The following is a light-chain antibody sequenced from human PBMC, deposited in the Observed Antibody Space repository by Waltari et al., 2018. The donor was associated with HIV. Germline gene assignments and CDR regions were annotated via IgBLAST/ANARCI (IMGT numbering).Light chain of an antibody. J-gene: IGLJ2*01. CDR2: QDS. CDR3: QAWDRSYVV. Sequence: SYELTQPPSVSVSPGQTASIPCSGNKLGDKYACWYQQKPGQSPVLVIYQDSKRPSGIPERFSGSNSGNTATLTISGTQAMDEADYYCQAWDRSYVVFGGGTKLTVL. CDR1: KLGDKY. V-gene: IGLV3-1*01.